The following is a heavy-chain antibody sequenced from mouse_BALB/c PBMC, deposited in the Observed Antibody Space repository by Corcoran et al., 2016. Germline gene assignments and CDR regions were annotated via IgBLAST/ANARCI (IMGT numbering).Heavy chain of an antibody. D-gene: IGHD2-3*01. Sequence: EVQLQQSGPELVKPGASVKISCKASGYSFTGYYMHWVKQSHVKSLEWIGRINPYNGATSYNQNFKDKASLTVDKSSSTAYMELHSRTSEDSAVYYCAISNGYYSFDYWGQCTTLTVSS. CDR2: INPYNGAT. V-gene: IGHV1-26*01. CDR3: AISNGYYSFDY. CDR1: GYSFTGYY. J-gene: IGHJ2*01.